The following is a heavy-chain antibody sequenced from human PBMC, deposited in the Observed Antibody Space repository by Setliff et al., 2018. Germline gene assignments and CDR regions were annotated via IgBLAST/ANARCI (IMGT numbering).Heavy chain of an antibody. CDR2: FDPEDGET. V-gene: IGHV1-24*01. CDR1: GYTFTINN. CDR3: ATGGLLWFGELSGGAFDI. J-gene: IGHJ3*02. D-gene: IGHD3-10*01. Sequence: ASVKVSCKASGYTFTINNLHWVRQAPGKGLEWMGGFDPEDGETIYAQKFQGRFTMTEDTSTDTAYMELSSLRSEDTAVYYCATGGLLWFGELSGGAFDIWGQGTMVTVSS.